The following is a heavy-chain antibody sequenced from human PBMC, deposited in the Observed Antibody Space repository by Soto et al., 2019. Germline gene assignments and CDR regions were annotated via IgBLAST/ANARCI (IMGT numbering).Heavy chain of an antibody. CDR3: ATSYGSGSYTVSLFDY. CDR1: GYTLTELS. Sequence: ASVKVSCKVSGYTLTELSMHWVRQAPGKGLEWMGGFDPEDGETIYAQKFQGRVTMTEDTSTDTAYIELSSLRSEDTAVYYCATSYGSGSYTVSLFDYWGQGTLVTVSS. D-gene: IGHD3-10*01. V-gene: IGHV1-24*01. J-gene: IGHJ4*02. CDR2: FDPEDGET.